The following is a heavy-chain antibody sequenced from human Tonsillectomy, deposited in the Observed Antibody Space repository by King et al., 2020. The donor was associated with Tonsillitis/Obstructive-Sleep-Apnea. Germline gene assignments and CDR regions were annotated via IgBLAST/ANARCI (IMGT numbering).Heavy chain of an antibody. J-gene: IGHJ6*02. Sequence: QLVQSGGGVVQPGRSLRLSCAASGFTFSSYAMHWVRQAPGKGLEWVAVISYDGSNKYYADSVKGRFTISRDNSKNTLYLQMNSLRGEDTAVYYCAMLASYGTPSGYYNYYYGMDVWGQGTTVTVSS. D-gene: IGHD5-18*01. CDR1: GFTFSSYA. V-gene: IGHV3-30*04. CDR3: AMLASYGTPSGYYNYYYGMDV. CDR2: ISYDGSNK.